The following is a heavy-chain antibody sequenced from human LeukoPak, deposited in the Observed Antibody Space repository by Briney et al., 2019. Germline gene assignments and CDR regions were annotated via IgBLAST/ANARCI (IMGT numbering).Heavy chain of an antibody. V-gene: IGHV3-23*01. CDR2: ISGSGGST. Sequence: GGSLRLYCAASGFTFSSYAMSWVRQAPGKGLEWVSAISGSGGSTYYADSVKGRFTISRDNSKNTLYLQMNSLRAEDTAVYYCAKTSSSGWVNYFDYWGQGTLVTVSS. D-gene: IGHD6-19*01. CDR1: GFTFSSYA. J-gene: IGHJ4*02. CDR3: AKTSSSGWVNYFDY.